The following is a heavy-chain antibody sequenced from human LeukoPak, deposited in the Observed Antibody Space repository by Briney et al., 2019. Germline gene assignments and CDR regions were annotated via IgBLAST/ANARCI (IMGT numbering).Heavy chain of an antibody. V-gene: IGHV4-59*01. CDR1: GGSTSRYY. D-gene: IGHD6-6*01. Sequence: PSETLSLTCTVSGGSTSRYYWSWLRQPPGKGLEWIGYIYYSGITNYNPSLASRVTISVDTSKNQFSLKLSSVTAADTAVYYCERDGVGARPGGLGYWGQGTLVTVSS. J-gene: IGHJ4*02. CDR2: IYYSGIT. CDR3: ERDGVGARPGGLGY.